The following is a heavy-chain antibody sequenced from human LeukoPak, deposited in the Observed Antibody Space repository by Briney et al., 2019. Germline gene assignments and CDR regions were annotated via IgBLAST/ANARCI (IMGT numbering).Heavy chain of an antibody. CDR2: IYSGGST. J-gene: IGHJ4*02. CDR1: GFTVSSNY. V-gene: IGHV3-53*01. Sequence: GGSLRLSCAASGFTVSSNYMSWVRQAPGKGLEWVSVIYSGGSTYYADSVKGRYTISRDNSKNTVYLQMNSLRAEDTAVYYCARGSSGYYYSLLGYWGQGTLVTVSS. D-gene: IGHD3-22*01. CDR3: ARGSSGYYYSLLGY.